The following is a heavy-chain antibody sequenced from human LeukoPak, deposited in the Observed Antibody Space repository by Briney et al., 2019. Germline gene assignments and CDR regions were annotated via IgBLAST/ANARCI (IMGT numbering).Heavy chain of an antibody. Sequence: SETLSLTGAVYGGSFSGYFWSWIRQPPGKGLEWIGEINHSGSTNYNPSLKSRVTISVDTSKNQFSLKLSSVTAADTAVYYCAGRIAAAWDYWGQGTLVTVSS. V-gene: IGHV4-34*01. CDR1: GGSFSGYF. CDR2: INHSGST. J-gene: IGHJ4*02. CDR3: AGRIAAAWDY. D-gene: IGHD6-13*01.